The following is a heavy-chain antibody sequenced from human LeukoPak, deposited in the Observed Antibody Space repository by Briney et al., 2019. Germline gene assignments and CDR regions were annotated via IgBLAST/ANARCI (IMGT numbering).Heavy chain of an antibody. V-gene: IGHV3-20*01. D-gene: IGHD2-21*01. CDR3: ARDTILDI. CDR2: INWNGDTT. J-gene: IGHJ3*02. Sequence: GGSLRLSCAASGFTFDDYGMSWVRQAPGKGLEWVSTINWNGDTTAYADSVKGRFTISRDNAKNSLYLQMNSLRVEDTAVHHCARDTILDIWGQGTMVTVSS. CDR1: GFTFDDYG.